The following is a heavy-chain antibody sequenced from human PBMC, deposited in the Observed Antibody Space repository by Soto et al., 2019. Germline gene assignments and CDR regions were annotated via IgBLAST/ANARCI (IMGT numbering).Heavy chain of an antibody. CDR3: ARDSRRPPYSGSHYFDY. J-gene: IGHJ4*02. CDR1: GYTFTSYG. CDR2: ISAYNGNT. Sequence: ASVKVSCKASGYTFTSYGISWVRQAPGQGLEWMGWISAYNGNTNYAQKLQGRVTMTTDTSTSTAYMELRSLRSDDTAVYYCARDSRRPPYSGSHYFDYCGQGSLVTAPQ. D-gene: IGHD1-26*01. V-gene: IGHV1-18*01.